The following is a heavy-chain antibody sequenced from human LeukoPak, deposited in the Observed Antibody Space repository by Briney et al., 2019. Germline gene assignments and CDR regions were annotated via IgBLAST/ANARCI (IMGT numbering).Heavy chain of an antibody. CDR1: GGTFSSYA. CDR2: IIPILGIA. V-gene: IGHV1-69*04. CDR3: ARDQQIYDSSGYQDY. Sequence: ASVKVSCKASGGTFSSYAISWVRQAPGQGLEWMGRIIPILGIANYAQKFQGGVTITADKSTSTAYMELSSLRSEDTAVYYCARDQQIYDSSGYQDYWGQGTLVTVSS. J-gene: IGHJ4*02. D-gene: IGHD3-22*01.